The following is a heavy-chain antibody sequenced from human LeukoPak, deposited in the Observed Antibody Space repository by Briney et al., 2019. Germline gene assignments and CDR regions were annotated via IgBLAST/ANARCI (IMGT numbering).Heavy chain of an antibody. CDR2: IKQDGSKI. V-gene: IGHV3-7*01. CDR1: GFTFSSYW. Sequence: GGSLRLSCTASGFTFSSYWMSWVRQAPGKGLDWVANIKQDGSKISYADSVKGRFTISRDNAKNSLFLQMNSLRAEDTAVYYCARDPRRHRGAFDIWGQGTMVSVSS. J-gene: IGHJ3*02. D-gene: IGHD1-14*01. CDR3: ARDPRRHRGAFDI.